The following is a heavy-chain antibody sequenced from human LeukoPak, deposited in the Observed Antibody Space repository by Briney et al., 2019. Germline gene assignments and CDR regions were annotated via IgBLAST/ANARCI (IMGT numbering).Heavy chain of an antibody. J-gene: IGHJ5*02. CDR2: IWYDGSNK. Sequence: GGSLRLSCAASGFTFSSYGMHWVRQAPGKGLEWVAVIWYDGSNKYYADSVKGRFTISRDNSKNTLYLQMNSLRAEDTAVYYCAREARESSVLLWFGETLFGWFDPWGQGTLVTVSS. CDR3: AREARESSVLLWFGETLFGWFDP. V-gene: IGHV3-33*01. CDR1: GFTFSSYG. D-gene: IGHD3-10*01.